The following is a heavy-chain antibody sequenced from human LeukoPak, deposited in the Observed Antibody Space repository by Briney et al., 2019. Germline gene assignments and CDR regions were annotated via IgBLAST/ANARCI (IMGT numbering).Heavy chain of an antibody. CDR1: GGSISSGDYY. V-gene: IGHV4-30-4*01. J-gene: IGHJ5*02. D-gene: IGHD4-23*01. CDR3: ARRYGGNYPNWFDP. CDR2: IYYSGST. Sequence: SETLSLTCTVSGGSISSGDYYWSWIRQPPGKGLEWIGYIYYSGSTYYNPSLKSRVTISVDTSKNQFSLKLSSVTAADTAVYYCARRYGGNYPNWFDPWGQGTLVTVSS.